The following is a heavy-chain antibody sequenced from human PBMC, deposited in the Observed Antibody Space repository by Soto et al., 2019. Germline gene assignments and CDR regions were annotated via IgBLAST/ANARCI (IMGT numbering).Heavy chain of an antibody. CDR2: INAGNGNT. V-gene: IGHV1-3*01. J-gene: IGHJ4*02. CDR1: GYTFTSYA. D-gene: IGHD3-22*01. Sequence: GASVKVSCKASGYTFTSYAIHWVRQAPGQRLEWMGWINAGNGNTKYSQKFQGRVTITRDTSASTAYMELNSLRAEDTAEYYCAKDTYYYDSSGYPEPYYFDYWGQGTLVTVSS. CDR3: AKDTYYYDSSGYPEPYYFDY.